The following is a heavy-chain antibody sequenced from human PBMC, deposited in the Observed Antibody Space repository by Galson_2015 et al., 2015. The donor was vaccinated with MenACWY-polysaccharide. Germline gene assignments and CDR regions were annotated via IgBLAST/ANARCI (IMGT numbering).Heavy chain of an antibody. Sequence: SETLSLTCTVSGDSISSYYWSWIRQPPGKGLEWIGCISYIGSTNYNPSPKSRLTISLDTSKNQFSLRLNSVTAADTAVYYCARDLDGYNLIFDYWGQGTLATVSS. CDR1: GDSISSYY. V-gene: IGHV4-59*01. CDR2: ISYIGST. D-gene: IGHD5-24*01. J-gene: IGHJ4*02. CDR3: ARDLDGYNLIFDY.